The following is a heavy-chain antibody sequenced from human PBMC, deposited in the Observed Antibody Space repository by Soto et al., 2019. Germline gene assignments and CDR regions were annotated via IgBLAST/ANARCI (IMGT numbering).Heavy chain of an antibody. D-gene: IGHD6-19*01. CDR1: GFTFSNFG. CDR3: ARDDIPGIAVSTYGMDV. CDR2: IWYDGSNE. Sequence: VQLVESGGGLVKPGGSLRLSCAPSGFTFSNFGMHWVRQAPGKGLEWVAVIWYDGSNEYYADSVKGRFTISKDNSKSTLYLQMNSLRAEDTAVYYCARDDIPGIAVSTYGMDVWGQGTTVTVSS. J-gene: IGHJ6*02. V-gene: IGHV3-33*08.